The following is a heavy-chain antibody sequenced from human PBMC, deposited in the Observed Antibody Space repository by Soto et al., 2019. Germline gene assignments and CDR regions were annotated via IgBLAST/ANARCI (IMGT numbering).Heavy chain of an antibody. CDR2: IIPIFGTA. D-gene: IGHD1-1*01. Sequence: QVQLVQSGAEVKKPGSSVMVSCKASGGTFSTYAISWVRQAPGQGLEWMGGIIPIFGTASYAQKFQGRVTITEDESTSTAYIELRSLTSEDTAVYYCARSLGLEYYYGMDVWGQGTTVTVSS. J-gene: IGHJ6*02. CDR1: GGTFSTYA. CDR3: ARSLGLEYYYGMDV. V-gene: IGHV1-69*12.